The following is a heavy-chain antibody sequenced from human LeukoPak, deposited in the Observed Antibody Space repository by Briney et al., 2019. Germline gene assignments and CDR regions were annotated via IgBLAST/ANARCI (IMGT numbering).Heavy chain of an antibody. CDR3: ARAMRDGGDYGDYVVDY. Sequence: PGGSLRLSCAASGFTFSSYWMHWVRQAPGKGLVWVSRINSDVSSTSYADSVKGRFTISRDNAKNTLYLQMNSLRAEDTAVYYCARAMRDGGDYGDYVVDYWGQGTLVTVSS. J-gene: IGHJ4*02. V-gene: IGHV3-74*01. CDR2: INSDVSST. D-gene: IGHD4-17*01. CDR1: GFTFSSYW.